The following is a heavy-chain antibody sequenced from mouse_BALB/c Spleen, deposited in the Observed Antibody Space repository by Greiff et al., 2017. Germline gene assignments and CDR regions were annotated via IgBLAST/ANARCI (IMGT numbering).Heavy chain of an antibody. D-gene: IGHD2-3*01. V-gene: IGHV1-69*01. J-gene: IGHJ2*01. CDR2: IDTSDSYT. Sequence: VQLQQPGAELVMPGASVKMSCKASGYTFTDYWMHWVKQRPGQGLEWIGAIDTSDSYTSYNQKFKGKATLTVDESSSTAYMQLSSLTSEDSAVYYCARRWSLYFDYWGQGTTLTVSS. CDR3: ARRWSLYFDY. CDR1: GYTFTDYW.